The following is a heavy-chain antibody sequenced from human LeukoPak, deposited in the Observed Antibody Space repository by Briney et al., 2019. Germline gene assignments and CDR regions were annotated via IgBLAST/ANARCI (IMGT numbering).Heavy chain of an antibody. CDR3: ARVVPYYDFWSGSFDP. Sequence: ASVKVSFKASGYTFTSYYMHWVRQAPGQGLEWMGIINPSGGSTSYAQKFQGRVTMTRDTSTSTVYMELSSLRSEDTAVYYCARVVPYYDFWSGSFDPWGQGTLVTVST. CDR2: INPSGGST. D-gene: IGHD3-3*01. V-gene: IGHV1-46*01. CDR1: GYTFTSYY. J-gene: IGHJ5*02.